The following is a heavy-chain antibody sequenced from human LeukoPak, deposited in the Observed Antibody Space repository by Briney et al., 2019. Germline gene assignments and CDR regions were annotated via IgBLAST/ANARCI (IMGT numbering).Heavy chain of an antibody. V-gene: IGHV4-59*08. CDR1: GGSISSYY. Sequence: SETLSLTCTVSGGSISSYYWSWIRQPPGKGLEWIGYIYYSGSTNYNPSLKSRVTISVDTSKNQFSLKLSSVTAADTAVYYCARGGIAAAGGWFDPWGQGTLVTVSS. CDR2: IYYSGST. J-gene: IGHJ5*02. CDR3: ARGGIAAAGGWFDP. D-gene: IGHD6-13*01.